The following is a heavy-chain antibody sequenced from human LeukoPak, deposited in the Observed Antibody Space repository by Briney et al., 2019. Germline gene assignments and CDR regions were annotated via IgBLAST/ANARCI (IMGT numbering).Heavy chain of an antibody. J-gene: IGHJ5*02. V-gene: IGHV4-4*07. D-gene: IGHD3-9*01. Sequence: SETLSLTCTVSGGSISSYYWSWIRQPAGKGLEWIGRIYTSGSTNYNPSLKSRVTMDTSKNQFSLKLNSVTAADTAVYYCARDYDVLTAYPPTQLFDPWGQGTLVTVSS. CDR3: ARDYDVLTAYPPTQLFDP. CDR2: IYTSGST. CDR1: GGSISSYY.